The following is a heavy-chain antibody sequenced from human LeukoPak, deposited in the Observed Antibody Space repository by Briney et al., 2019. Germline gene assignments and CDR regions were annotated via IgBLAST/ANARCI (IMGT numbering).Heavy chain of an antibody. V-gene: IGHV3-23*01. CDR1: GFTFSSYA. CDR2: IDYSGGAT. Sequence: GGSLRLSCAASGFTFSSYAMSWVRQAPGKGLEWVSGIDYSGGATNYADSVQGRFTVSRDNSKNTLYLQMNNLRAEDTAVYYCATTRVCGGVLLRPSCLYFEDWGQGALVTVSS. CDR3: ATTRVCGGVLLRPSCLYFED. J-gene: IGHJ4*02. D-gene: IGHD3-10*01.